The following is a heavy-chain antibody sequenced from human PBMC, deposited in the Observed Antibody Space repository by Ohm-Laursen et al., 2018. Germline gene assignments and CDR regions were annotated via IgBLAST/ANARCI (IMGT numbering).Heavy chain of an antibody. CDR3: AKCMGRSRHGVDY. V-gene: IGHV3-23*01. D-gene: IGHD2-2*01. CDR2: ISGRGDYT. CDR1: GFTFRNYA. J-gene: IGHJ4*02. Sequence: SLRLSCAASGFTFRNYAMSWVRQAPGKGLEWVSGISGRGDYTYYADSVKGSFSVARDDSKSTLYLQMNSLRSEDTAVYYCAKCMGRSRHGVDYWGQGTLVTVSS.